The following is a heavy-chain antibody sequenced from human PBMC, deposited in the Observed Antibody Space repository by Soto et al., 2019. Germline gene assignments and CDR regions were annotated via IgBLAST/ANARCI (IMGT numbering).Heavy chain of an antibody. Sequence: ASVKVSCKASGYTFTSYGISWVRQAPGQGLEWMGWISAYNGNTNYAQKLQGRVTMTTDTSTSTAYMELRSLRSDDTAVYYCARDRLIGCSGSCSYYHYYMDVWGKGTTVTVSS. CDR2: ISAYNGNT. D-gene: IGHD2-15*01. CDR1: GYTFTSYG. CDR3: ARDRLIGCSGSCSYYHYYMDV. J-gene: IGHJ6*03. V-gene: IGHV1-18*01.